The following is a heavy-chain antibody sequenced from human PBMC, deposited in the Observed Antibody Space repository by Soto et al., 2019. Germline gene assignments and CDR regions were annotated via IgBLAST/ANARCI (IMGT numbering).Heavy chain of an antibody. J-gene: IGHJ4*02. Sequence: PGESLKISCKGSGYSFTSYWISWVRQMPGKGLEWMGRIDPSDSYTNYSPSFQGHVTISADKSISTAYLQWSSLKASDTAMYYCARLSDIVVVPAAPFDYWGQGTLVTVSS. D-gene: IGHD2-2*01. V-gene: IGHV5-10-1*01. CDR1: GYSFTSYW. CDR3: ARLSDIVVVPAAPFDY. CDR2: IDPSDSYT.